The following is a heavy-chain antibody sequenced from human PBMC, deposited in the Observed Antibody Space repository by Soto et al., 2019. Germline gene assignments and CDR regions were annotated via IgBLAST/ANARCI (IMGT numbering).Heavy chain of an antibody. D-gene: IGHD2-15*01. V-gene: IGHV4-59*08. CDR3: ARHTAVAASSFDY. CDR1: GGSISSYY. CDR2: IYYTGST. J-gene: IGHJ4*02. Sequence: PSETLSLTCTVSGGSISSYYWGWIRQPPGRGLEWIGYIYYTGSTNYSPSLKSRVTISVDTSKNHFSLKLSSVTAADTAVYYCARHTAVAASSFDYWGQGTLVTVSS.